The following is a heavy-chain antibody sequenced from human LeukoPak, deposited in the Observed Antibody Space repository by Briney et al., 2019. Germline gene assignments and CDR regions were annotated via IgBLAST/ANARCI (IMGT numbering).Heavy chain of an antibody. CDR1: GFTFSDYY. V-gene: IGHV3-11*04. Sequence: GRSLRLSCAASGFTFSDYYMSWIRQAPGKGLEWVSYISSSGSTIYYADSVKGRFTISRDNAKNSLYLQMNSLRAEDTAVYYCARDRAYYDILTGSWFDPWGQGTLVTVSS. D-gene: IGHD3-9*01. CDR2: ISSSGSTI. CDR3: ARDRAYYDILTGSWFDP. J-gene: IGHJ5*02.